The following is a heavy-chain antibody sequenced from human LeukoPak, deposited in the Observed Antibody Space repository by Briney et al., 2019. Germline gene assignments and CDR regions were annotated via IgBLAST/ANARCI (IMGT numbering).Heavy chain of an antibody. J-gene: IGHJ3*02. CDR2: INPNSGGT. V-gene: IGHV1-2*02. CDR1: GYTFTGYY. D-gene: IGHD4-17*01. Sequence: ASVKVSCKASGYTFTGYYMHWVRQAPGQGLEWMGWINPNSGGTNYAQKFQGRATMTRDTSISTAYMELSRLRSDDTAVYYCASRGYGDSHGNDAFDIWGQGTMVTVSS. CDR3: ASRGYGDSHGNDAFDI.